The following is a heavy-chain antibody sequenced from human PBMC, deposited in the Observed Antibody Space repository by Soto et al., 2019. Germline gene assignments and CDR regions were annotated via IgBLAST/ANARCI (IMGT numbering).Heavy chain of an antibody. CDR2: FIPVFGRP. CDR3: GAGADHSNGFEY. D-gene: IGHD5-18*01. J-gene: IGHJ4*02. CDR1: GGSFNTYA. Sequence: VQLAQSGAEVKKPGSSVTVSCRASGGSFNTYAISWVRQAPGQGVEWMGGFIPVFGRPNYAQRFQDRVTITAADSSNTSYMELTILRSEDTALFCCGAGADHSNGFEYWGPGTLVSVSA. V-gene: IGHV1-69*01.